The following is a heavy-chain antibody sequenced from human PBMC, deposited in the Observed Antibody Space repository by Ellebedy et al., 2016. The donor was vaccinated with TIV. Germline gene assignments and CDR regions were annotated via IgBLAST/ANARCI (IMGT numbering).Heavy chain of an antibody. CDR1: GFTFSSYW. D-gene: IGHD4-17*01. Sequence: PGGSLRLSCAASGFTFSSYWMSWVRQAPGKGLEWVANIKQDGSEKYYVDSVKGRFTISRDNAKNSLYLQMNSLRAEDTAVYYCATDGDHHLLLGPPDYWGQGTLVTVSS. CDR3: ATDGDHHLLLGPPDY. CDR2: IKQDGSEK. J-gene: IGHJ4*02. V-gene: IGHV3-7*04.